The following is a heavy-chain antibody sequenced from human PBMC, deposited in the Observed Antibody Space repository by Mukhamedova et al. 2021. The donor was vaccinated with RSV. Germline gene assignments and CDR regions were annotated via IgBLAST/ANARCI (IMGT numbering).Heavy chain of an antibody. D-gene: IGHD6-19*01. CDR2: ILSDGSNR. V-gene: IGHV3-30*18. CDR3: AKGHRAVASVYFDF. J-gene: IGHJ4*02. Sequence: VRQAPGKGLEWVAVILSDGSNRYYADSVKGRFTISRDDSKHTLYLQMNSLKSEDTAVYYCAKGHRAVASVYFDFWGQGTLVTVSS.